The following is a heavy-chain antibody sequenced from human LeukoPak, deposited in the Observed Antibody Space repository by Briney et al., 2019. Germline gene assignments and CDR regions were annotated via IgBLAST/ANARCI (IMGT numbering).Heavy chain of an antibody. CDR2: INPNSGGT. CDR1: GYTFTGYY. J-gene: IGHJ6*03. CDR3: ARGRRFCSSTSCYRHYYYYYMDV. D-gene: IGHD2-2*02. Sequence: ASVKVSCKASGYTFTGYYMHWVRQAPGQGLEWMGWINPNSGGTNYAQKFQGRVTMTRDTSISTAYMELSSLRSEDTAVYYCARGRRFCSSTSCYRHYYYYYMDVWGKGTTVTVSS. V-gene: IGHV1-2*02.